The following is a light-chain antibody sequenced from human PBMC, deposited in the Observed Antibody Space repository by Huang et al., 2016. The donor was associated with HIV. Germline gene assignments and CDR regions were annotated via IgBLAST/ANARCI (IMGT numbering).Light chain of an antibody. V-gene: IGKV1-27*01. CDR1: QDISNF. CDR2: ATS. J-gene: IGKJ3*01. Sequence: DIQMTQSPSSLSASVGDRVTITCRASQDISNFLAWYHQKPGEVPKVLIYATSTLKSGVPSRFSGSGSATDFTLTISSLQPEDVGTYYCQKYHTVPFTFGPGTKVDLK. CDR3: QKYHTVPFT.